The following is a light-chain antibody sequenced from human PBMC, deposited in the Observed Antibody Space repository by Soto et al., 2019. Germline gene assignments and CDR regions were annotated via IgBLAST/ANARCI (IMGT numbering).Light chain of an antibody. V-gene: IGLV2-14*01. CDR2: QVT. CDR1: SSDIGYYNY. CDR3: SSYTSSNSVV. J-gene: IGLJ2*01. Sequence: QSVLTQPASVSGSPGQSITISCTGTSSDIGYYNYVSWFQQHPGKAPKLIISQVTNRPSGISTRFSGSKSGNTASLTISGLQAEDEADYYCSSYTSSNSVVFGGGTKLTVL.